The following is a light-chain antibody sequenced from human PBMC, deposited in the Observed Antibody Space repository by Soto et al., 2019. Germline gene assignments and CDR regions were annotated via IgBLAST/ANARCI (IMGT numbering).Light chain of an antibody. CDR2: GAS. CDR3: QQYDSVFT. J-gene: IGKJ5*01. CDR1: QGITNY. V-gene: IGKV1-33*01. Sequence: DIQMTQSPSSLSASVGDRVTITCQASQGITNYLNWYQQKPGKAPKLLIYGASNLETGVPSRFSGRGSGTDFTFTISSLQAEDIATYFCQQYDSVFTFGQGTRLEIK.